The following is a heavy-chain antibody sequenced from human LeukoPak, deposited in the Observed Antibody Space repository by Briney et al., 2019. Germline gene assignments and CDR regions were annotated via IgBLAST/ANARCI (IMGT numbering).Heavy chain of an antibody. CDR3: ARCSGIVGIHYYYYYMEV. V-gene: IGHV1-46*01. CDR2: INPSGGST. CDR1: GYTFTSYY. D-gene: IGHD1-26*01. Sequence: VASVTVSCKTSGYTFTSYYIHWVRQAPGQGLEWMGIINPSGGSTNYAQKFQGRVTMTRDTSTSTVYMELSSLRSEDTAVYSCARCSGIVGIHYYYYYMEVWGQGTTVTVSS. J-gene: IGHJ6*02.